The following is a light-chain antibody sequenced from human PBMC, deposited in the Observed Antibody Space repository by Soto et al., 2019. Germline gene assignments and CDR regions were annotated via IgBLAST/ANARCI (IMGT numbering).Light chain of an antibody. CDR3: QQYGSSSWT. V-gene: IGKV3-20*01. CDR2: AAS. CDR1: QSVSSPY. J-gene: IGKJ1*01. Sequence: EIVLTQSPGTLSLSPGESATLSCSASQSVSSPYLAWYQQQPGQAPRLLIYAASGRATGVPDRFSGTGSWTDFILTISRLEPEEFAVYYCQQYGSSSWTFGHGTKVEVK.